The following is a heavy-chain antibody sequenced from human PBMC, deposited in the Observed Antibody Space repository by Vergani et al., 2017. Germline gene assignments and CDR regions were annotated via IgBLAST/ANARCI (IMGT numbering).Heavy chain of an antibody. J-gene: IGHJ3*02. CDR2: IYYSGNT. D-gene: IGHD1-26*01. Sequence: QLQLQESGPGLVKPSETLSLTCTVSGDSISSSSYYWGWIRQPPGKGLEWIGSIYYSGNTYYNPSLKSRVTISVDTSKNHFSLKLNSVTAADTSVYYCARHLRWELLSAIDIWSQGRMVTVSS. CDR3: ARHLRWELLSAIDI. V-gene: IGHV4-39*01. CDR1: GDSISSSSYY.